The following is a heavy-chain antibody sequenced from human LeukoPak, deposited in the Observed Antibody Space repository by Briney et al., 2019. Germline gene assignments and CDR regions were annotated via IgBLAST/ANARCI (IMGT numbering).Heavy chain of an antibody. CDR1: GYTFTSYY. V-gene: IGHV1-46*01. J-gene: IGHJ3*02. CDR2: INPSGGST. D-gene: IGHD3-22*01. CDR3: ASPNYYDSSGYYIGGAFDI. Sequence: ASVKVSCKASGYTFTSYYMHWVRQAPGQGLEWMGIINPSGGSTNYAQKLQGRVTMTTDTSTSTAYMELRSLRSDDTAVYYCASPNYYDSSGYYIGGAFDIWGQGTMVTVSS.